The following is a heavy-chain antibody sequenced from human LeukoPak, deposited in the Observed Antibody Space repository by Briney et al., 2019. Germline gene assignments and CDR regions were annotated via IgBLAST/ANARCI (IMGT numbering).Heavy chain of an antibody. V-gene: IGHV4-61*02. D-gene: IGHD6-13*01. J-gene: IGHJ1*01. Sequence: SQTLSLTCTVSGGSISSGSYYWSWIRQPAGKGLEWIGRIYTSGSTNYNPSLKSRVTISVDTSKNQFSLKLSSVTAADTAVYYCARGSGSSSWYAQAEYFQHWGQGTLVTVSS. CDR2: IYTSGST. CDR3: ARGSGSSSWYAQAEYFQH. CDR1: GGSISSGSYY.